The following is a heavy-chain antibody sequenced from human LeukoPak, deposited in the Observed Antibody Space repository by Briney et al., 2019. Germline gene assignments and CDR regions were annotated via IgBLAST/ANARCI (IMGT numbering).Heavy chain of an antibody. D-gene: IGHD3-3*01. V-gene: IGHV4-39*07. Sequence: SETLSLTCTVSGGSISSSSYYWGWIRQPPGKGLEWIGGIYYSGSTYYNPSLKSRVTIPVDTSKNQFSLKLSSVTAADTAVYYCAESSLGYDFWSGYYFDYWGQGTLVTVSS. J-gene: IGHJ4*02. CDR1: GGSISSSSYY. CDR3: AESSLGYDFWSGYYFDY. CDR2: IYYSGST.